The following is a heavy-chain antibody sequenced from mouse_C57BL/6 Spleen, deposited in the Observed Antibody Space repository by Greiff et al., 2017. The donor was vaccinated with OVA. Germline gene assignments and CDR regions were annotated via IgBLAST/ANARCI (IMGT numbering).Heavy chain of an antibody. CDR2: IDPSDSYT. J-gene: IGHJ1*03. CDR1: GYTFTSYW. CDR3: ARRDDYDDGYWYFDV. Sequence: QVQLQQPGAELVKPGASVKLSCKASGYTFTSYWMQWVKQRPGQGLEWIGEIDPSDSYTNYNQKFKGKATLTVDTSSSTAYMQLNSLTSEGSAVYYYARRDDYDDGYWYFDVWGTGTTVTVSS. D-gene: IGHD2-4*01. V-gene: IGHV1-50*01.